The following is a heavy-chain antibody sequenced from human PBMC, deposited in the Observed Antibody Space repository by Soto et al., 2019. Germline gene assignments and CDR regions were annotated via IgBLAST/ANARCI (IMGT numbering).Heavy chain of an antibody. D-gene: IGHD6-13*01. Sequence: ASVKVSCKASGYTFTSYYMHWVRQAPGQVLEWMGIINPSGGSTSYAQKFQGRVTMTRDTSTSTVYMELSSLRSEDTAVYYCATGFGQYSSSWYAYYYYGMDVWGQGTTVTVSS. J-gene: IGHJ6*02. CDR2: INPSGGST. V-gene: IGHV1-46*01. CDR3: ATGFGQYSSSWYAYYYYGMDV. CDR1: GYTFTSYY.